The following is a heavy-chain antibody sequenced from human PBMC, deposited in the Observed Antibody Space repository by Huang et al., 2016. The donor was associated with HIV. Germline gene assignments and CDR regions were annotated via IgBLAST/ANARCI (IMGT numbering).Heavy chain of an antibody. CDR2: VYQSGRT. J-gene: IGHJ4*02. CDR3: ASQHIGAAATWF. V-gene: IGHV4-39*01. Sequence: QLQLQESGPGQVKPSETLSLTCTVSGDFISSTNYYWGWIRQSPGKGLEWVGRVYQSGRTNCNPSLKSRVTLSVDTSRNQFSLRLNSVTAADTAVYYCASQHIGAAATWFWGRGTQVAVSS. D-gene: IGHD6-13*01. CDR1: GDFISSTNYY.